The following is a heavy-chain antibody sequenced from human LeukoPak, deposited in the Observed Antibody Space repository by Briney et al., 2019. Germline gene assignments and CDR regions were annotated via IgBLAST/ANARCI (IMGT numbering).Heavy chain of an antibody. V-gene: IGHV3-30-3*01. Sequence: GGSLRLSCAASGFTFSSYAMHWVRQAPGKGLEWVAVISYDGSNKYYADSVKGRFTISRDNSKNALYLQMNSLRAEDTAVYYCAREGELLFDYWGKGTLVTVSS. D-gene: IGHD1-26*01. CDR1: GFTFSSYA. CDR2: ISYDGSNK. J-gene: IGHJ4*02. CDR3: AREGELLFDY.